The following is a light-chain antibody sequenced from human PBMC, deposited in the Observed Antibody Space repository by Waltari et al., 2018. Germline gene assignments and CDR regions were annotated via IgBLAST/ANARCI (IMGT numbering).Light chain of an antibody. CDR2: GAS. J-gene: IGKJ2*01. CDR3: QQYGSSPRYT. Sequence: EIVLTQSPGILSLSPGERATPSCRASQSVSSSYLDWYQQKPGQAPRLLIYGASSRATGSPDRFSGSGSGTDFTLTISRLEPEDFAVYYCQQYGSSPRYTFGQGTKLEIK. V-gene: IGKV3-20*01. CDR1: QSVSSSY.